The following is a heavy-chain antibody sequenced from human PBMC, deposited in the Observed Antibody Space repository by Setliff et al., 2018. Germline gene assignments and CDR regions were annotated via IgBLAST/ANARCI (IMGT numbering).Heavy chain of an antibody. V-gene: IGHV1-2*06. Sequence: ASVKVSCKASGYTFTGYYMHWVRQAPGQGLEWMGRINPNSGGTNYAQKFQGRVTMTRDTSISTVYMELSRLRSDDTAVYYCARGALYYDSGGYYPDYWGQGTLVTISS. CDR2: INPNSGGT. CDR3: ARGALYYDSGGYYPDY. CDR1: GYTFTGYY. D-gene: IGHD3-22*01. J-gene: IGHJ4*02.